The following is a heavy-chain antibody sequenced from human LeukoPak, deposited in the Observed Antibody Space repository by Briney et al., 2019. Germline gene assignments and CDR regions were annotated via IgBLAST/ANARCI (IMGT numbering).Heavy chain of an antibody. CDR2: INLNNDET. CDR3: ARANRGVGRITMVRGANPPYYFDY. CDR1: GYTFIGYF. J-gene: IGHJ4*02. Sequence: ASVKVSRKSSGYTFIGYFMHWVRQAGGQGGEGVGGINLNNDETKYARKFQGRVTITRNTSLNTAYMELSSLRSEDTAVYYCARANRGVGRITMVRGANPPYYFDYWGQGPLVTVSS. V-gene: IGHV1-2*02. D-gene: IGHD3-10*01.